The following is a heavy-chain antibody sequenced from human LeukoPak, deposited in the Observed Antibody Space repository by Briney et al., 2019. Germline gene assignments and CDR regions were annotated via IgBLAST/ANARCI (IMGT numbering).Heavy chain of an antibody. Sequence: GASVKVSCKASGDTFKSYAVSWVRQAPGQGLEWMGGILTVFGTTNYEEKFQGRVTITTDESTSTAYMELSSLTSEDTAVYYCSRSKSVAYGFDYWGQGTLVIVSS. D-gene: IGHD4-17*01. CDR1: GDTFKSYA. CDR3: SRSKSVAYGFDY. V-gene: IGHV1-69*05. J-gene: IGHJ4*02. CDR2: ILTVFGTT.